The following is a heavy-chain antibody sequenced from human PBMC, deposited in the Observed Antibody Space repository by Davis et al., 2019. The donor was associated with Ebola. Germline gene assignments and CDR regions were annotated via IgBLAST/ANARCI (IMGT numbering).Heavy chain of an antibody. CDR3: ARMRSYYCGSGIFWSPYGMDV. CDR2: IIPIFGTA. CDR1: GGTFSSYA. J-gene: IGHJ6*04. Sequence: AASVKVSCKASGGTFSSYAISWVRQAPGQGLEWMGGIIPIFGTANYAQKFQGRVTITADESTSTAYMELSSLRSEDTAVYYCARMRSYYCGSGIFWSPYGMDVWGKGTLVTVSS. D-gene: IGHD3-10*01. V-gene: IGHV1-69*13.